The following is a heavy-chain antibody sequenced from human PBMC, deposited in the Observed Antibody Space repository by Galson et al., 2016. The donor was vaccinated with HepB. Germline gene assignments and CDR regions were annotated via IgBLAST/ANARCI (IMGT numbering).Heavy chain of an antibody. J-gene: IGHJ5*02. CDR3: ARFTVARGVIIRYWFDP. D-gene: IGHD3-10*01. CDR2: IIPISGAA. Sequence: SVKVSCKAYGGTFSTYAISWVRQAPGQGLEWMGEIIPISGAANYPQRFQGRVTIAADESTSTAYMELSSVTSEDTAVYYCARFTVARGVIIRYWFDPWGQGTLVVVSS. CDR1: GGTFSTYA. V-gene: IGHV1-69*13.